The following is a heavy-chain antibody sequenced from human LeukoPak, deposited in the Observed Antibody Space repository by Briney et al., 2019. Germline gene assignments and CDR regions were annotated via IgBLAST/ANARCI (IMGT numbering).Heavy chain of an antibody. Sequence: GGSLRLSCAASGFTFSDYYMSWIRQAPGKGLEWVSYISSSGSTIYYADSVKGRFTISRDNAKNTLYLQMNSLRAEDTAVYYCATHTSDYYYYMDVWGKGTTVTVSS. CDR3: ATHTSDYYYYMDV. CDR1: GFTFSDYY. J-gene: IGHJ6*03. V-gene: IGHV3-11*04. CDR2: ISSSGSTI.